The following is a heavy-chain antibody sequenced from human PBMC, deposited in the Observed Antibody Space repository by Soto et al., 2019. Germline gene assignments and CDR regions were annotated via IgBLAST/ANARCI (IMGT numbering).Heavy chain of an antibody. J-gene: IGHJ6*03. V-gene: IGHV4-4*02. CDR1: SGSISSSNW. Sequence: PSETLSLTCAVSSGSISSSNWWSWVRQPPGKGLEWIGEIYHSGSTNYNPSLKSRVTISVDMSKNQFSLKLSSVTAADTAVYYCARQGRVPAGTKDYYYYMDVWGKGTTVTVSS. CDR3: ARQGRVPAGTKDYYYYMDV. CDR2: IYHSGST. D-gene: IGHD2-2*01.